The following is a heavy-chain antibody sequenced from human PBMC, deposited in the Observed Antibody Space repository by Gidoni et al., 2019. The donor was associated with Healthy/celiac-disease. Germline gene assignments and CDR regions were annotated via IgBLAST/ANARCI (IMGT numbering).Heavy chain of an antibody. CDR3: TSLTSPVAKAALFDY. D-gene: IGHD5-12*01. Sequence: EVQLVESGGGLVQPGGSLKLSCAASGFTFSGSAMHWVRQASGKGLGWVGRSRSKANSYATAYAASVKGRFTIARDDSKNTAYLQMNSLKTEDTAVYYCTSLTSPVAKAALFDYWGQGTLVTVSS. CDR2: SRSKANSYAT. V-gene: IGHV3-73*02. CDR1: GFTFSGSA. J-gene: IGHJ4*02.